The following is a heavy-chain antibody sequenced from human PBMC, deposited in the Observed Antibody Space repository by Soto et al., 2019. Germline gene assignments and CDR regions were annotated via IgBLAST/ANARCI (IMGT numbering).Heavy chain of an antibody. CDR3: ASGGVVVVAATQFDY. CDR2: INHSGST. CDR1: GGSFSGYY. V-gene: IGHV4-34*01. Sequence: SETLSLTCAVYGGSFSGYYWSWIRQPPGKGLEWIGEINHSGSTNYNPSLKSRVTISVDTSKNQFSLKLSSVTAADTAVYYCASGGVVVVAATQFDYWGQGTLVTVSS. D-gene: IGHD2-15*01. J-gene: IGHJ4*02.